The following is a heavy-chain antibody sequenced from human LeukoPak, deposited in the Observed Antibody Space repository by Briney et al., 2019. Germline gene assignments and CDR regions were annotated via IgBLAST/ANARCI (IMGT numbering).Heavy chain of an antibody. CDR2: ISTRSDYI. CDR3: ASPLFCSSTSCPCAH. Sequence: GGSLTLSCAASGITFSSYTMTWVRLAPGKGLEWVSSISTRSDYIYYADSVKGRFTISRDNAKKSLYLQMNSLRAEDTALYYCASPLFCSSTSCPCAHWGQGTLVTVSS. CDR1: GITFSSYT. D-gene: IGHD2-2*01. V-gene: IGHV3-21*01. J-gene: IGHJ4*02.